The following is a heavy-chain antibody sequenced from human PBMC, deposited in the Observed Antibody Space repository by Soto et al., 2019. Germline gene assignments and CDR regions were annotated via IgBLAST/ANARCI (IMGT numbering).Heavy chain of an antibody. CDR1: GFTFSSYD. J-gene: IGHJ6*02. V-gene: IGHV3-13*01. CDR3: ARVWAPYYYYGMDV. Sequence: EVQLVESGGGLVQPGGSLRLSCAASGFTFSSYDMHWVRQATGKGLEWVSAIGTARDTYYPGSVKGRFTISRENAKNSLYLQMNSLRAEDTAVYYCARVWAPYYYYGMDVWGQGTTVTVSS. CDR2: IGTARDT. D-gene: IGHD1-26*01.